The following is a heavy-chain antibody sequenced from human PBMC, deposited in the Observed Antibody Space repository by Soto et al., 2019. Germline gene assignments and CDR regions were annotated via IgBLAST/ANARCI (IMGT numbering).Heavy chain of an antibody. CDR1: GFTFSSYG. CDR3: AKAKYSSSWYSYGMDV. V-gene: IGHV3-30*18. D-gene: IGHD6-13*01. J-gene: IGHJ6*02. Sequence: QVQLVESGGGVVQPGRSLRLSCAASGFTFSSYGMHWVRQAPGKGLEWVAVISHDGSNKYYADSVKGRFTISRDNSKNTLYLQMNSLRAEDTAVYYCAKAKYSSSWYSYGMDVWGQGTPVTVSS. CDR2: ISHDGSNK.